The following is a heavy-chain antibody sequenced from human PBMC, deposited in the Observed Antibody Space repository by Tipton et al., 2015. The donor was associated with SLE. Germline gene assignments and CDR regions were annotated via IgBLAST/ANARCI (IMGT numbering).Heavy chain of an antibody. CDR2: IYPGDSHT. CDR3: ARRGGEPRHYYYYGMDV. J-gene: IGHJ6*02. D-gene: IGHD3-16*01. CDR1: GYTFTSYW. V-gene: IGHV5-51*01. Sequence: SLRLSCAASGYTFTSYWIGWVRQMTGKGLEWMGIIYPGDSHTTYSPSFQGQVTISADKSISTAYLQWSSLKASDTAMYYCARRGGEPRHYYYYGMDVWGQGTTVTVSS.